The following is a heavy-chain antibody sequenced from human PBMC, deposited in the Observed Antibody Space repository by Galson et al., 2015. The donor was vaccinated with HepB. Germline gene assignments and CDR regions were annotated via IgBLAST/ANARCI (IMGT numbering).Heavy chain of an antibody. V-gene: IGHV4-59*01. CDR3: ARGGAYCGGDCHGGYDMDV. CDR2: IYYSDTT. Sequence: LSLTCTVSGGSIRGYYWTWIRQPPGKGLEWIGYIYYSDTTNYNPSLKSRVTMSIDRSKNQFSLKLSSVTAADTAVYYCARGGAYCGGDCHGGYDMDVWGQGTTVTVSS. D-gene: IGHD2-21*02. J-gene: IGHJ6*02. CDR1: GGSIRGYY.